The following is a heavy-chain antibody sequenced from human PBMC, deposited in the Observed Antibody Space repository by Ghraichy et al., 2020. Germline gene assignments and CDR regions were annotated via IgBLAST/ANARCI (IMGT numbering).Heavy chain of an antibody. CDR3: ARDFFSSVTSPNYYYGMDV. V-gene: IGHV1-2*06. D-gene: IGHD3-3*01. J-gene: IGHJ6*02. Sequence: SVKVSCKASGSTFTAYYMHWVRQAPGHGLEWMGRIDPNSGGTKYAQKFQGRVTMSRDTSIDTVYMEMNRLNSDDTAVYYSARDFFSSVTSPNYYYGMDVWGQGTTVTVSS. CDR1: GSTFTAYY. CDR2: IDPNSGGT.